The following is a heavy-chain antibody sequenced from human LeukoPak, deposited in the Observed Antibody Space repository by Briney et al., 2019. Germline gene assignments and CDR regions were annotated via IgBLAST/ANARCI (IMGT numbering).Heavy chain of an antibody. Sequence: SETLSLTCTVSGGSISSGGYYWSWIRQHPGKGLEWIGYIYYSGSTYYNPSLKSRVTISVDTSKNQFSLKLSSVTAADTAVYYCARESPLGGYCSGGSCSGWFDPWGQGTLVTVSS. CDR1: GGSISSGGYY. J-gene: IGHJ5*02. CDR2: IYYSGST. CDR3: ARESPLGGYCSGGSCSGWFDP. D-gene: IGHD2-15*01. V-gene: IGHV4-31*03.